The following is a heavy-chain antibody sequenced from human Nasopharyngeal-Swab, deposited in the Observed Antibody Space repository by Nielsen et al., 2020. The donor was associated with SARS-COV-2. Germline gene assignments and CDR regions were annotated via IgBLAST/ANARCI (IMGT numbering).Heavy chain of an antibody. V-gene: IGHV4-4*02. Sequence: SETLSLTCAVSGRSISGSDWWSWVRQPPGKGLEWIGEISPDGGTNYNPSLKGRVIVSVDRSKNLFSLSLKSVTAADTAVYYCASSSSEKRGHDSWGQGTLVTVSS. D-gene: IGHD6-6*01. CDR1: GRSISGSDW. J-gene: IGHJ4*02. CDR2: ISPDGGT. CDR3: ASSSSEKRGHDS.